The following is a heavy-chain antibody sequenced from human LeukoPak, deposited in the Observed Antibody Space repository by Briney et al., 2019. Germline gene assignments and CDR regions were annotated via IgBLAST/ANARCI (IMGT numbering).Heavy chain of an antibody. CDR1: GFIFSNYA. V-gene: IGHV3-23*01. CDR2: ISDSAFST. CDR3: AKVPYSDYGSGRPPFMDV. Sequence: GGSLRLSCAASGFIFSNYAMSWVRQAPGKGLAWVSTISDSAFSTYYADSVQGRFTISRDNSRNTLYLQMDTLRAEDTAIYYCAKVPYSDYGSGRPPFMDVWGQGTAVAVSS. D-gene: IGHD3-10*01. J-gene: IGHJ6*02.